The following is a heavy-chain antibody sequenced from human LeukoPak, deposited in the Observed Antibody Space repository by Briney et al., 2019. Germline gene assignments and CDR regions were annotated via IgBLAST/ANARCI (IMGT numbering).Heavy chain of an antibody. Sequence: SVNVSCKASGGTFSSYAISWVRQAPGQGLEWMGRIIPILGITNYAQKFQGRVTITADKSTSTAYMELSSLRSEDTAVYYCATGLRPDAFDIWGQGTMVTVSS. V-gene: IGHV1-69*04. J-gene: IGHJ3*02. CDR3: ATGLRPDAFDI. D-gene: IGHD4-17*01. CDR1: GGTFSSYA. CDR2: IIPILGIT.